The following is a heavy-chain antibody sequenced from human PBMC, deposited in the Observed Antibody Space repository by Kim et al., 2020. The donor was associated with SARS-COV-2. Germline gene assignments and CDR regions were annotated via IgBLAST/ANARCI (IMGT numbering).Heavy chain of an antibody. J-gene: IGHJ6*02. D-gene: IGHD2-2*01. CDR2: IRSKAYGGTT. CDR1: GFTFGDYA. CDR3: TRDPIVVVPAAMYYYYGMDV. Sequence: GGSLRLSCTASGFTFGDYAMSWVRQAPGKGLEWVGFIRSKAYGGTTEYAASVKGRFTISRDDSKSIAYLQMNSLKTEDTAVYYCTRDPIVVVPAAMYYYYGMDVWGQGTTVTVSS. V-gene: IGHV3-49*04.